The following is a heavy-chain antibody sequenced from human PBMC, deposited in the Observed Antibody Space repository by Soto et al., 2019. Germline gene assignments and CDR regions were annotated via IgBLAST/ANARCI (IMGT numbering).Heavy chain of an antibody. CDR1: GFTFSNYW. D-gene: IGHD7-27*01. CDR3: TRGGTTTTYWGLFSY. J-gene: IGHJ4*02. CDR2: VNSDGTST. V-gene: IGHV3-74*03. Sequence: EVQLVESGGGLVQPGGSLRLSCAASGFTFSNYWIHWVRQVPGKGLVWVSRVNSDGTSTSYADFEKGRFTITRDNAKNTVYLQMDNLGADDTAVYYCTRGGTTTTYWGLFSYWGQGALVAVSS.